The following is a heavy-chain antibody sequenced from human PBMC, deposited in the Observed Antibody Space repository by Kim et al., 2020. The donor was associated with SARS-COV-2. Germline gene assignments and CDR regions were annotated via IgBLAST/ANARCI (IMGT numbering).Heavy chain of an antibody. CDR2: INYNSGNA. Sequence: GGSLRLSCTASGFTFSRYAMSWVRQAPGKGLEWVSSINYNSGNAYYADSVKGRFTISRDNSKDTMYQQMNSLRAEDTAKYHCASHYFGSGSFYNAMDYWGQGTLVTVSS. CDR1: GFTFSRYA. J-gene: IGHJ4*02. CDR3: ASHYFGSGSFYNAMDY. D-gene: IGHD3-10*01. V-gene: IGHV3-23*01.